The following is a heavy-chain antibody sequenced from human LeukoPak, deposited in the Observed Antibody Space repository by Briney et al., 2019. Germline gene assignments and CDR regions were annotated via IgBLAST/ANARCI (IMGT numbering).Heavy chain of an antibody. Sequence: PGGSLRLSCAASGFTFSSYSMNWVRQAPGKGLEWVSSISSSSSHTYYADSVQGRLTIARDNAKNSLYLQMNSLRAEDTAVYYCARDSIAARRMDYWGQGTLVTVSS. D-gene: IGHD6-6*01. CDR3: ARDSIAARRMDY. CDR1: GFTFSSYS. V-gene: IGHV3-21*01. CDR2: ISSSSSHT. J-gene: IGHJ4*02.